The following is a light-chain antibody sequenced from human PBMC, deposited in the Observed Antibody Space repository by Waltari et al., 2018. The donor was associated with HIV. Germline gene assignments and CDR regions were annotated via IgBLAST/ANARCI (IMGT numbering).Light chain of an antibody. V-gene: IGLV3-25*03. CDR2: KDT. Sequence: SYDLTQPPSVSVSPGQTARITCTGSGVGQQHAYWHQQKPGQAPKLVIRKDTERPSGTPERFSGSSSGTTVTLTISGVQAEDEADYYCQAADTGGFYDVIFGGGTKLTVL. CDR1: GVGQQH. CDR3: QAADTGGFYDVI. J-gene: IGLJ2*01.